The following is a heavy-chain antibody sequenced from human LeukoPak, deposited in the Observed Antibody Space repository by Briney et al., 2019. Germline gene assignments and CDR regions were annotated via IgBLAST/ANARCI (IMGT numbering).Heavy chain of an antibody. CDR2: IYHSGST. CDR1: GGSISSGGYY. J-gene: IGHJ4*02. D-gene: IGHD6-19*01. V-gene: IGHV4-30-2*01. Sequence: SQTLSLTCTVSGGSISSGGYYWSWIRQPPGKGLEWIGYIYHSGSTYYNPSLKSRVTISVDRSKNQFSLKLSSVTAADTAVYYCARFDFIAVAGIKREVRDYWGQGTLVTVSS. CDR3: ARFDFIAVAGIKREVRDY.